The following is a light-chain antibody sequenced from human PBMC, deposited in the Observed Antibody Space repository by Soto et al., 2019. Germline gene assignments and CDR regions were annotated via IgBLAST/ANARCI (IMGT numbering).Light chain of an antibody. CDR3: QQYAVSPKT. J-gene: IGKJ1*01. CDR1: QSVGKDY. V-gene: IGKV3-20*01. Sequence: EIVLTQSPGTLSLSPGERATLSCRASQSVGKDYLAWYEQKPGQAPRLLISDASRRATGIPDRYSGSGSGTDFTLTISRLQPEDFAVYFCQQYAVSPKTFGQGTKVEIK. CDR2: DAS.